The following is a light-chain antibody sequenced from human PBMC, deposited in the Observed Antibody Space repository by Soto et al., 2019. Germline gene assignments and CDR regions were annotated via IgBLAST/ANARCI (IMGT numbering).Light chain of an antibody. V-gene: IGKV1-5*01. CDR2: DAS. CDR1: QSISSW. J-gene: IGKJ1*01. CDR3: QQYNSWT. Sequence: DIQMTQSPSTLSASVGDRVTITCRASQSISSWLAWYQQKPGKAPKLLIYDASTLESGVPLRFSGSGSGTKFTLTISSLQPDDFATYFCQQYNSWTFGQGTKVDI.